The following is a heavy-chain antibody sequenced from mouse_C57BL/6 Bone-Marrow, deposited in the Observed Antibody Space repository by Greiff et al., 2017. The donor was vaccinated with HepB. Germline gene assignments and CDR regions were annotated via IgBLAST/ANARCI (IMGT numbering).Heavy chain of an antibody. V-gene: IGHV14-4*01. CDR3: TTWGTTVKGD. J-gene: IGHJ2*01. D-gene: IGHD1-1*01. CDR2: IDPENGDT. CDR1: GFNIKDDY. Sequence: EVKLQQSGAELVRPGASVKLSCTASGFNIKDDYMHWVKQRPEQGLEWIGWIDPENGDTEYASKFQGKATITADTSSNTAYLQLSSLTSEDTAVYYCTTWGTTVKGDWGQGTTLTVSS.